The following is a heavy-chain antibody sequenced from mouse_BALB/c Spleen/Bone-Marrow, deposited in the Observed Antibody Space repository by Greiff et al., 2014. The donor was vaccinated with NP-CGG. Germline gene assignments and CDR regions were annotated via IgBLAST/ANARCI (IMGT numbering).Heavy chain of an antibody. Sequence: VQLQQSGAELAKPGASVKMSCKASGYTFTDYWMHWVKQRPGQGLEWIGYINPSSGYTEYNQKFKDKATLTADKSSSTAYMQLNILTSEDSAVYYGARRYGSLWYFDVWGAGTTVTVSS. CDR3: ARRYGSLWYFDV. D-gene: IGHD1-1*01. CDR1: GYTFTDYW. V-gene: IGHV1-7*01. CDR2: INPSSGYT. J-gene: IGHJ1*01.